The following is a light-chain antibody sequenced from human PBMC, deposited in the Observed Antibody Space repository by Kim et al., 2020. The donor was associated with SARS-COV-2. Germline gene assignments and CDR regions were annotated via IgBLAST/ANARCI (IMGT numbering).Light chain of an antibody. V-gene: IGKV1-5*03. Sequence: DFRLTQSPSTLSASVGDRVTITCRASHSISTWLAWYQQKSGKAPKLLMYQASTAETGVPSRFSGSGSGTQFTLTISSLQPDDVATYYCQEYNTYPWTFGQGTKVEIK. J-gene: IGKJ1*01. CDR3: QEYNTYPWT. CDR1: HSISTW. CDR2: QAS.